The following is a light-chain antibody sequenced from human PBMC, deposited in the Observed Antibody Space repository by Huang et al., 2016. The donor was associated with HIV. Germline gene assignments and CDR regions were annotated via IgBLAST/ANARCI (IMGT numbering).Light chain of an antibody. CDR2: SSS. CDR1: QDISEY. CDR3: QQYDNYPRT. V-gene: IGKV1-16*01. J-gene: IGKJ2*01. Sequence: DIQMTQSPSSLSASVADTVTITCRASQDISEYLAWFQQKPGQAPTSLIYSSSTLHPGVPSRFSGSGSGTRFTLTINCLQPEDFATYYCQQYDNYPRTFGQGTKVDIK.